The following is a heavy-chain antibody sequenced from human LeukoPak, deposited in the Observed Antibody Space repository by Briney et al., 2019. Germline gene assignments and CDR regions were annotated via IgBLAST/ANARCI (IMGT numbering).Heavy chain of an antibody. CDR2: ISSSSSYI. CDR3: ARGGDYYDSSGYRTETHAFDI. V-gene: IGHV3-21*01. CDR1: GFTFSSYS. J-gene: IGHJ3*02. Sequence: GGSLRLSCAASGFTFSSYSMNWVRQAPGKGLEWVSSISSSSSYIYYADSVKGRFTISRDNATNSLYLQTNSLRAEDTAVYYCARGGDYYDSSGYRTETHAFDIWGQGTMVTVSS. D-gene: IGHD3-22*01.